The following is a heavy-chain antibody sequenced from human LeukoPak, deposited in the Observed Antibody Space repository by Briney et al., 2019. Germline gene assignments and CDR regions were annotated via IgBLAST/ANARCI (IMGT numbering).Heavy chain of an antibody. D-gene: IGHD2-2*02. Sequence: SVKVSCKASGGTFSSYAISWVRQAPGQGLEWMGGIIPIFGTANYAQKFQGRVTITADNSTSAAYMELSSLRSEDTAVYYCASLSVVVPAAIHYWGQGTLVTVSS. CDR3: ASLSVVVPAAIHY. J-gene: IGHJ4*02. V-gene: IGHV1-69*06. CDR2: IIPIFGTA. CDR1: GGTFSSYA.